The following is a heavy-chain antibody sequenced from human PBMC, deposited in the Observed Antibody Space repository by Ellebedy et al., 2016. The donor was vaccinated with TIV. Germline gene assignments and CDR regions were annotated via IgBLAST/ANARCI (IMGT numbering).Heavy chain of an antibody. V-gene: IGHV3-23*01. CDR1: GFTFSSYA. J-gene: IGHJ4*02. D-gene: IGHD5-24*01. CDR3: ARDGERDGYNYDYFDY. CDR2: ISGSGVST. Sequence: GESLKISCAASGFTFSSYAMRWVRQAPGQGLEWVSSISGSGVSTYYADSVKGRFTISRDNSKNTVYLQMNSLRAEDTAVYYCARDGERDGYNYDYFDYWGQGTLVTVSS.